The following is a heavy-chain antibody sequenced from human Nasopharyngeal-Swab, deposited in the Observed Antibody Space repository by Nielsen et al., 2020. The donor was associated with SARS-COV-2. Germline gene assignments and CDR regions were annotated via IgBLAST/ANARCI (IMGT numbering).Heavy chain of an antibody. CDR2: ISGSGGNT. D-gene: IGHD3-22*01. Sequence: GESLKISCAASGFTFSSYDMSWVRQAPGKGLEWVGAISGSGGNTYYADSVKGRFTISSDNSKNTLYLQMNSLTADDTAVYYCAKDSYDSSGYSYYYGMDVWGQGTTVTVSS. CDR1: GFTFSSYD. J-gene: IGHJ6*02. CDR3: AKDSYDSSGYSYYYGMDV. V-gene: IGHV3-23*01.